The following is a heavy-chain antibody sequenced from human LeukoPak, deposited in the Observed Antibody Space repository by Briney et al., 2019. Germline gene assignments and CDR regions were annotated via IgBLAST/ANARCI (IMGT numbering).Heavy chain of an antibody. CDR3: ARDSSAWFSPFDY. D-gene: IGHD3-10*01. J-gene: IGHJ4*02. CDR2: IYTSGTT. Sequence: SETLSLTCTVSGGSISSVNSYWNWIRQSSGKGLEWIGRIYTSGTTNYNPSLKSRVTISADTSKNQFSLKLSSVTAADTAVYYCARDSSAWFSPFDYWGQGTLVTVS. CDR1: GGSISSVNSY. V-gene: IGHV4-61*02.